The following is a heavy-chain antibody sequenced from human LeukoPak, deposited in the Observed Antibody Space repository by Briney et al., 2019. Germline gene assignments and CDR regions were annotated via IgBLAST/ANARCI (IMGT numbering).Heavy chain of an antibody. CDR2: IYYSGST. V-gene: IGHV4-59*01. CDR1: GGSISSYY. J-gene: IGHJ6*03. CDR3: ARVTWFPGTSYYYMDV. Sequence: SETLSLTCTVSGGSISSYYWSWIRQPPGKGLEWIGYIYYSGSTNYNPSLKSRVTISVDTSKNQFSLKLSSVTAADTAVYYCARVTWFPGTSYYYMDVWGKGTTVTVSS. D-gene: IGHD1-1*01.